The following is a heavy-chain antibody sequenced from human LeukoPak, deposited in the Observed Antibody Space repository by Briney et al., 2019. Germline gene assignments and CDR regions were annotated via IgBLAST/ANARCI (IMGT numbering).Heavy chain of an antibody. CDR2: ITPSDGA. J-gene: IGHJ4*02. CDR1: GYTFTAYA. D-gene: IGHD5-24*01. CDR3: ARDRYRDGFAHFDY. Sequence: ASVKVSCKSSGYTFTAYAMHWVRQAPGQGLEWMGWITPSDGANYAQKFQGRVTMTRDTSMSTAYMDLNRLTSDDTAVYFCARDRYRDGFAHFDYWGQGTLVTVSS. V-gene: IGHV1-2*02.